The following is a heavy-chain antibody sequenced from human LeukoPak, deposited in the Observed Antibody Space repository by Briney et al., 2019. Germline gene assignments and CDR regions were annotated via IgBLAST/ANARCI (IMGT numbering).Heavy chain of an antibody. J-gene: IGHJ4*02. CDR1: GFTFSSYG. CDR3: ARDFGTYYYDSSGYS. V-gene: IGHV3-30*02. Sequence: GGSLRLSCAASGFTFSSYGMHWVRQAPGKGLEWVAFIRYDGSNKYYADSVKGRFTISRDNSKNTLYLQMNSLRAEDTPVYYCARDFGTYYYDSSGYSWGQGTLVTVSS. D-gene: IGHD3-22*01. CDR2: IRYDGSNK.